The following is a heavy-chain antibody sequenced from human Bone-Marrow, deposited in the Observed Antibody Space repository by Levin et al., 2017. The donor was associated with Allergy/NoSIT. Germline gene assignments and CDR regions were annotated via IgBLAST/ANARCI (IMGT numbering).Heavy chain of an antibody. D-gene: IGHD4-11*01. Sequence: GGSLRLSCAVSGFASSDAWMTWVRQAPGKGLEWVGRIKRKVNGGTADYAAPVKGRFTISRDDSANTVFLQMNSLKSEDTALYYCTAGMTYSYYYGMGVWGLGTAVTVSS. CDR1: GFASSDAW. V-gene: IGHV3-15*01. CDR2: IKRKVNGGTA. J-gene: IGHJ6*02. CDR3: TAGMTYSYYYGMGV.